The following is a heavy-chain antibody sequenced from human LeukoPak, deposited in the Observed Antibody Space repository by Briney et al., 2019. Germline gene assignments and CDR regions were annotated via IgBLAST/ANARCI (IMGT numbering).Heavy chain of an antibody. CDR3: ASLIAAAGTNVY. J-gene: IGHJ4*02. CDR1: GYTFNSYG. V-gene: IGHV1-2*02. Sequence: ASVKVSCKASGYTFNSYGISWVRQAPGQGLEWMGWINPNTGGTIYAQNFQGRVTMTRDTSFSTAYMELSRLRSDDTAIYYCASLIAAAGTNVYWGQGTLVTVSS. CDR2: INPNTGGT. D-gene: IGHD6-13*01.